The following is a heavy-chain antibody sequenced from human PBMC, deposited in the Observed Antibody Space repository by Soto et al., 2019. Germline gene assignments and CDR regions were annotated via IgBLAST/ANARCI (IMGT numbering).Heavy chain of an antibody. J-gene: IGHJ3*02. CDR3: AKDKVDHNGVWDDFDR. CDR2: LGGTNSDT. CDR1: GFTFSDYA. Sequence: VQLVESGGGVVQPGRSLRLSCAASGFTFSDYAMNWVRQAPGKGLEWVSGLGGTNSDTHYAASVEGRFTVSRDNSKSTLFLQMNRLRAEDTAVYYCAKDKVDHNGVWDDFDRWGQGTMVTVSS. V-gene: IGHV3-23*04. D-gene: IGHD2-8*01.